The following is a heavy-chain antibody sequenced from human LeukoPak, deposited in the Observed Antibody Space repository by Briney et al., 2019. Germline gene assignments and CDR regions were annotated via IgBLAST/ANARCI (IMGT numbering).Heavy chain of an antibody. D-gene: IGHD4-23*01. CDR3: ARVSVAPYYYYGMDV. J-gene: IGHJ6*02. V-gene: IGHV4-4*02. CDR2: IYHSGST. Sequence: SETLSLTCAVSGGSISSSNWWSWVRQPPGKGLEWIGEIYHSGSTNYNPSLKSRVTISVDKSENQFSLKLSSVTAADTAVYYCARVSVAPYYYYGMDVWGQGTTVTVSS. CDR1: GGSISSSNW.